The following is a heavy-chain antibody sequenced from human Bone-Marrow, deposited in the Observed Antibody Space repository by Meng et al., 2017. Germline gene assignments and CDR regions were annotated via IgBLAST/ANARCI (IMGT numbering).Heavy chain of an antibody. J-gene: IGHJ5*02. D-gene: IGHD6-13*01. CDR1: GFTFSSFT. CDR2: MLYDGSNE. CDR3: ARGGAAAGINNWFDP. V-gene: IGHV3-30*14. Sequence: GESLKISCAGSGFTFSSFTMHWVRQAPGEGLEWVAIMLYDGSNEYYADSVKGRFTISRHNSTNTLYLQMNSLRAEDTAVYYCARGGAAAGINNWFDPWGQGTLVTVSS.